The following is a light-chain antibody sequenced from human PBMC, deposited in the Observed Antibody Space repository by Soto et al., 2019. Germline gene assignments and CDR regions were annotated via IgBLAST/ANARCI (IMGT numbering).Light chain of an antibody. Sequence: EIVLTQYPATMYLSPGERATLSCRASQSVSSYLAWYQQKPGQAPRLLIYDASNRATGIPARFSGSGSGTDFTLTISSLEPEDFAVYYCQQRSNWPPIFGGGTKVEIK. CDR3: QQRSNWPPI. CDR1: QSVSSY. CDR2: DAS. V-gene: IGKV3-11*01. J-gene: IGKJ4*01.